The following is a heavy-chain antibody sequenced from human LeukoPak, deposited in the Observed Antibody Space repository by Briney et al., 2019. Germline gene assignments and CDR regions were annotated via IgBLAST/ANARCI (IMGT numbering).Heavy chain of an antibody. J-gene: IGHJ6*03. CDR3: VSGRNVNWVPVVGGNPRASRYYYYMDV. V-gene: IGHV4-34*01. CDR1: GGSVTGFS. D-gene: IGHD4-23*01. Sequence: SETLSLTCAVYGGSVTGFSWSWIRQSPVKGLESIGDINYSGSTNYTPSLQSRVTLSLDTSKNQFSLTLTSVTAADTAVYYCVSGRNVNWVPVVGGNPRASRYYYYMDVWGKGTTVTVSS. CDR2: INYSGST.